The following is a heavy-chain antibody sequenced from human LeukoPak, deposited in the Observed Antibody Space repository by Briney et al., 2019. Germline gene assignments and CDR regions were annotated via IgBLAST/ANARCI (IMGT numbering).Heavy chain of an antibody. CDR1: GGSFNGYY. Sequence: PSETLSLTCNVSGGSFNGYYWTWIRQPPGKGLEWIAEINHIGTTNHNPSLKSRVTVSTDTSKKQFFLKLTPVTAADTALYYCARLVVTAPQYHYYMDVWGEGTTVTVPS. CDR2: INHIGTT. CDR3: ARLVVTAPQYHYYMDV. V-gene: IGHV4-34*01. D-gene: IGHD2-21*02. J-gene: IGHJ6*03.